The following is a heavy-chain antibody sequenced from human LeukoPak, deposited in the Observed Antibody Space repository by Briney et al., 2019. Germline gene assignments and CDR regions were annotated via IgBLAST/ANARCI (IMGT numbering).Heavy chain of an antibody. V-gene: IGHV3-30-3*01. Sequence: GRSLRLSCAASGFTFSSYAMHWVRQAPGKGLEWVAVISYDGSNKYYADSVKGRFTISRDNSKNTLYLQMHSLRAEDTAIYYCAQDYTGDPPYFHYWGQGTLITVSS. CDR2: ISYDGSNK. CDR1: GFTFSSYA. CDR3: AQDYTGDPPYFHY. D-gene: IGHD2-8*02. J-gene: IGHJ4*02.